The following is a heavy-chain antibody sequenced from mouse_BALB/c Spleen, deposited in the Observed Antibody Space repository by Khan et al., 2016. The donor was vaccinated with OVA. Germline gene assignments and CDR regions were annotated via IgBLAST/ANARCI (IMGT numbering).Heavy chain of an antibody. V-gene: IGHV3-2*02. CDR3: ARQEIYYGNSNHYYAVDF. Sequence: EVQLQESGPGLVKPSQSLSLTCTVTGYSITSDYGWNWIRQFPGNKLEWMGYITYSGSTRYNPSPKSRISNTRDKSKHHIFLNLTSVPTEYTSTYYCARQEIYYGNSNHYYAVDFWGQVTSVTVSA. D-gene: IGHD1-1*01. CDR1: GYSITSDYG. CDR2: ITYSGST. J-gene: IGHJ4*01.